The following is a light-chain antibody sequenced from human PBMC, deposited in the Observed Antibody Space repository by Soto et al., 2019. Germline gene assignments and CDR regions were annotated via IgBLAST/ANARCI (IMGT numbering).Light chain of an antibody. V-gene: IGKV3-20*01. Sequence: EIVLTQSPGTLSLSPRERATLFCRTSQSISSSYLAWYQHKPGQAPRLLIYGASRRATGIPDRFSGRESGTDFTLTITTLEPEDSAVYFCQQYASSPYTFGQGTKVDIK. J-gene: IGKJ2*01. CDR3: QQYASSPYT. CDR2: GAS. CDR1: QSISSSY.